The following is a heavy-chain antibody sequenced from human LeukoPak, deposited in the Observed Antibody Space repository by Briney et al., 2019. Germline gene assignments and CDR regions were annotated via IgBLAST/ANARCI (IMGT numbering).Heavy chain of an antibody. J-gene: IGHJ4*02. CDR1: GFTFSSYS. Sequence: GGSLRLSCAASGFTFSSYSMNWVRQAPGKGLEWVSSITSSSSIYYADSVKGRFTISRDNAKNSLYLQMNSLRAGDTAVYYCARGGCSSTSCLDYWGQGTLVTVSS. D-gene: IGHD2-2*01. V-gene: IGHV3-21*01. CDR2: ITSSSSI. CDR3: ARGGCSSTSCLDY.